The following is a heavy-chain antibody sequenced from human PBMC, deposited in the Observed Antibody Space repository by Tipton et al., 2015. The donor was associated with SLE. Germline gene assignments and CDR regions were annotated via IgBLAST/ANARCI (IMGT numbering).Heavy chain of an antibody. CDR3: ARSPPGAVVIADWFFDI. Sequence: SLRLSCAASGFTFSSYAMNWVRQAPGKGLEWVSGISGSGGSTYFADPGKGRFTITRDNSKNTLYLQMNSLRAEDTAIYYCARSPPGAVVIADWFFDIWGRGTLVTVSS. CDR1: GFTFSSYA. V-gene: IGHV3-23*01. CDR2: ISGSGGST. D-gene: IGHD2-21*01. J-gene: IGHJ2*01.